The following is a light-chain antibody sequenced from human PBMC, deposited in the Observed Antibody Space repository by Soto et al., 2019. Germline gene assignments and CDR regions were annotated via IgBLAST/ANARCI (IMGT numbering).Light chain of an antibody. Sequence: EIIVTHSRYALSWSPGERGTGSCRASQTVSSNYLAWCQQRPGQAPRLLIYGACTRAAGIPDRFSGSGSGKDLTTTINRIAPEDYEVYFCNQSTGTKTKFGQGT. CDR3: NQSTGTKTK. J-gene: IGKJ1*01. CDR1: QTVSSNY. V-gene: IGKV3-20*01. CDR2: GAC.